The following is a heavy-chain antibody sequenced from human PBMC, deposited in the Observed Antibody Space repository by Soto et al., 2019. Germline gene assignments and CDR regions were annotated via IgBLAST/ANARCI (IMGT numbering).Heavy chain of an antibody. CDR1: GYTFTCFY. CDR2: INPNSGGT. J-gene: IGHJ6*02. CDR3: ARGSSGSFKRYYYYGMDV. D-gene: IGHD1-26*01. V-gene: IGHV1-2*04. Sequence: ASVKGSCRASGYTFTCFYMHWVRQAPGQGLEWMGWINPNSGGTNYAQKFQGWVTMTRDTAISTAYMELSRLRSDDTAVYYCARGSSGSFKRYYYYGMDVRGQGTTVTVSS.